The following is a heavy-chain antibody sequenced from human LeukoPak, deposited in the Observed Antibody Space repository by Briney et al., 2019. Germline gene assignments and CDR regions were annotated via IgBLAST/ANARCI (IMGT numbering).Heavy chain of an antibody. D-gene: IGHD2-15*01. J-gene: IGHJ4*02. CDR2: IYHSGST. V-gene: IGHV4-4*02. CDR3: ARDLGYCSGGSCYPVGYFDY. Sequence: PSGTLSLTCAVSGGSISSSNWWSWVRQPPGKGLEWIGEIYHSGSTNYNPSLKSRVTISVDKSKNQFSLKLSSVTAADAAVYYCARDLGYCSGGSCYPVGYFDYWGQGTLVTVSS. CDR1: GGSISSSNW.